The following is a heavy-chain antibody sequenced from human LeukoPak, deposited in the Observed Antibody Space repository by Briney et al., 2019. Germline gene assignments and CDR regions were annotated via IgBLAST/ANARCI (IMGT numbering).Heavy chain of an antibody. D-gene: IGHD6-19*01. V-gene: IGHV3-7*01. CDR2: IKQDGSEK. Sequence: GGSLRLSCAVSGFTFSKYWMSWVRQAPGKGLEWVANIKQDGSEKNCVDSVKGRFTISRDNAKSSLYLQMNSLRAEDTAVYYCAKEFSGGWSFDYWGQGTLVTVSS. J-gene: IGHJ4*02. CDR1: GFTFSKYW. CDR3: AKEFSGGWSFDY.